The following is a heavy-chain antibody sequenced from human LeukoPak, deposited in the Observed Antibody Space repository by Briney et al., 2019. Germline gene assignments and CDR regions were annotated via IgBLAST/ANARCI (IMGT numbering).Heavy chain of an antibody. CDR3: ARDGMGTGFDY. CDR1: SGSISTSNYY. Sequence: SETLSLTCTVSSGSISTSNYYWGWVRQPPGKALEWIGNIFYSGSTYYSPSLKSRVTISLDTSRNQFSLNLSSVTAADTAVYYCARDGMGTGFDYWGQGTLVTVSS. J-gene: IGHJ4*02. V-gene: IGHV4-39*07. D-gene: IGHD2-8*02. CDR2: IFYSGST.